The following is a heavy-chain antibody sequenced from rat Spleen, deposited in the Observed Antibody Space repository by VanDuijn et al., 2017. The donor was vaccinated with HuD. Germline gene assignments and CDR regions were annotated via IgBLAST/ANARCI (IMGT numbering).Heavy chain of an antibody. D-gene: IGHD4-3*01. CDR3: TRHDYSGVITNWCAY. J-gene: IGHJ3*01. Sequence: EVQLVESDGGLVQPGRSLKLSCAASGFTFSNYYMAWVRQAPTKGLEWVAYISTDGDTTHYRDSVKGRFTISRDNAKSTLYLQMDSLRSEDTTTYYCTRHDYSGVITNWCAYWGQGTLVTVSS. V-gene: IGHV5-25*01. CDR2: ISTDGDTT. CDR1: GFTFSNYY.